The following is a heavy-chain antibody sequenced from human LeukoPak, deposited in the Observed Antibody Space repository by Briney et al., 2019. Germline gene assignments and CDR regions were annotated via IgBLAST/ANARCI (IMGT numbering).Heavy chain of an antibody. J-gene: IGHJ4*02. CDR2: MNPNSGNT. D-gene: IGHD6-13*01. Sequence: ASVKVSCMASGYTFTSYDINWVRQATGQGLEWMGWMNPNSGNTGYAQKFQGRVTMTRNTSISTAYMELSSLGSEDTAVYYCARSPSYSSSWYVSFDYWGQGTLVTVSS. CDR3: ARSPSYSSSWYVSFDY. CDR1: GYTFTSYD. V-gene: IGHV1-8*01.